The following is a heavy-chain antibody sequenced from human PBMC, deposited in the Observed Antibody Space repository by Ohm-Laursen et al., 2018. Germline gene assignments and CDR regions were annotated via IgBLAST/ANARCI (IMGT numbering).Heavy chain of an antibody. V-gene: IGHV1-2*02. CDR2: INPNSGGT. CDR1: GYTFTGYY. Sequence: ASVKVSCKASGYTFTGYYMHWVRQAPGQGLEWMGWINPNSGGTNYAQKFQGRVTMTRDTSISTAYMELGRLRSDDTAVYYCARDGGYDILTGYYNGFDYWGQGTLVTVSS. CDR3: ARDGGYDILTGYYNGFDY. D-gene: IGHD3-9*01. J-gene: IGHJ4*02.